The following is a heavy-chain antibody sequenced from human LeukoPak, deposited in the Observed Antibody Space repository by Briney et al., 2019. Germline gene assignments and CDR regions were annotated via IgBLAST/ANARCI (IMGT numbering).Heavy chain of an antibody. D-gene: IGHD5-12*01. Sequence: SVKVSCKASGDTFSSYGISWVRQAPGQGLEWMGGIIPIFGTATYSQKFQGRVTITADKSTTTAYMELSSLISEDTAVYYCARTGIVATISNWFDPWGQGTLVTVSS. CDR2: IIPIFGTA. J-gene: IGHJ5*02. V-gene: IGHV1-69*06. CDR3: ARTGIVATISNWFDP. CDR1: GDTFSSYG.